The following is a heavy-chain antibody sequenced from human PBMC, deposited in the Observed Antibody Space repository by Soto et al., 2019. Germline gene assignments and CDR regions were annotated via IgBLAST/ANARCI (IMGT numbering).Heavy chain of an antibody. V-gene: IGHV1-69*01. D-gene: IGHD2-2*01. CDR1: GGTFSSYA. CDR2: LIPISGTA. CDR3: ARSQGSSTSLEIYYYYYYGMDV. Sequence: QVQLVQSGAEVKKPGSSVKVSCKASGGTFSSYAISWVRQAPGQGLEWMGGLIPISGTANYAKKFQGRVTNTADESTSTAYMELSSLRSEDTAVYYCARSQGSSTSLEIYYYYYYGMDVWGQGTTVTVSS. J-gene: IGHJ6*02.